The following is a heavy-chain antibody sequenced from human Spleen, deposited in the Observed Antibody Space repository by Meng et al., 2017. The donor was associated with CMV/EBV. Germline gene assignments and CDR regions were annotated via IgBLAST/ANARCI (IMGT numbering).Heavy chain of an antibody. Sequence: GGSLRLSCAASGFTFSSYWMSWVRQIPGKGLEWVANINQDGSEKYYVDSLKGRFTISRDNAKKSLYLQMNSLRAEDTAVYYCARDVYDSSGYYYDSREPNWFDPWGQGTLVTVSS. V-gene: IGHV3-7*01. CDR3: ARDVYDSSGYYYDSREPNWFDP. CDR1: GFTFSSYW. J-gene: IGHJ5*02. CDR2: INQDGSEK. D-gene: IGHD3-22*01.